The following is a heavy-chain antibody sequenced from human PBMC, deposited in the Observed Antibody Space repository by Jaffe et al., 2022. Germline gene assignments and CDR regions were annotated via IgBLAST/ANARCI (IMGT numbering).Heavy chain of an antibody. V-gene: IGHV4-39*01. D-gene: IGHD2-2*01. J-gene: IGHJ4*02. Sequence: QLQLQESGPGLVKPSETLSLTCTVSGDSISSSSYYWGWIRQPPGKGLEWIADFYYDGSTYYTPSLKGRVTISVDTSKNQFSLRLRSVTAADTAMYYCASYYCTRTTCSFDSWGQGTLVTVSS. CDR1: GDSISSSSYY. CDR2: FYYDGST. CDR3: ASYYCTRTTCSFDS.